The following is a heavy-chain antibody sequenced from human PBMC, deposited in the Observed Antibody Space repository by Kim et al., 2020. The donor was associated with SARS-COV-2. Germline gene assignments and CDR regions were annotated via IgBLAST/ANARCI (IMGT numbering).Heavy chain of an antibody. V-gene: IGHV3-23*01. Sequence: ADSVKGRFTISRDNSKNTLYLQMNSLRAEDTAVYYCAKSIVPAALYGGDYWGQGTLVTVSS. CDR3: AKSIVPAALYGGDY. J-gene: IGHJ4*02. D-gene: IGHD2-2*01.